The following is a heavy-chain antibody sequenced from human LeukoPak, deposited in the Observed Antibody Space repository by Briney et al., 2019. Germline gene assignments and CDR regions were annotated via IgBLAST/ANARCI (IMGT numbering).Heavy chain of an antibody. CDR1: GYSISSGYY. CDR2: ISYSGTT. Sequence: PSETLSLTCTVSGYSISSGYYWGWIRQPPGKGLEWIAIISYSGTTYYNPSLKTRATVSIDTSKNKFSLKVNSVTAADTAMYYCARDRGLWLGEARDAFDIWGQGTMVTVFS. J-gene: IGHJ3*02. D-gene: IGHD3-10*01. V-gene: IGHV4-38-2*02. CDR3: ARDRGLWLGEARDAFDI.